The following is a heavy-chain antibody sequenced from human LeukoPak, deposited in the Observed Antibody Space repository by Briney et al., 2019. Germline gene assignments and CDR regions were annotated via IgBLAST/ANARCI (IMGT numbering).Heavy chain of an antibody. J-gene: IGHJ3*02. Sequence: SETLSLTCAVYDGSFSGYYCSWIRQPPGKGLGWIGEINHSGSANYNPSLKSRVTISVDTSKNQFSLKLSSVTAADTAVYFCARGPYSYDSSGAFDIWGQGTMVTVSS. CDR3: ARGPYSYDSSGAFDI. D-gene: IGHD3-22*01. V-gene: IGHV4-34*01. CDR1: DGSFSGYY. CDR2: INHSGSA.